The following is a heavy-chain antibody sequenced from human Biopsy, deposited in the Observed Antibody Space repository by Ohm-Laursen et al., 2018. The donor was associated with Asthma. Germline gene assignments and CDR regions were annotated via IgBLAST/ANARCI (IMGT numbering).Heavy chain of an antibody. CDR1: GFSFSNYG. Sequence: SLRLSCSASGFSFSNYGMHWVRQAPGKGLDWVAVISFDGTNRNYTDSVKGRFTISRDNSRNTLHLEMNSMRAEDTAVYFCAKEVFPGWELRRGPDSWGQGTLVTVSS. CDR2: ISFDGTNR. CDR3: AKEVFPGWELRRGPDS. V-gene: IGHV3-30*18. D-gene: IGHD1-26*01. J-gene: IGHJ4*02.